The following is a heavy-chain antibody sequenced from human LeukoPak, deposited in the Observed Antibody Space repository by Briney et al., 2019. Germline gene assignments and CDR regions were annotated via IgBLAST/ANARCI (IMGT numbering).Heavy chain of an antibody. J-gene: IGHJ5*02. V-gene: IGHV1-69*13. Sequence: SVKVSCKASGYTFTSYGISWVRQAPGQGLEWMGGIIPIFGTANYAQKFQGRVTITADESTSTAYMELSSLRSEDTAVYYCATYYYDSSGYYNWFDPWGQGTLVTVSS. CDR1: GYTFTSYG. CDR2: IIPIFGTA. CDR3: ATYYYDSSGYYNWFDP. D-gene: IGHD3-22*01.